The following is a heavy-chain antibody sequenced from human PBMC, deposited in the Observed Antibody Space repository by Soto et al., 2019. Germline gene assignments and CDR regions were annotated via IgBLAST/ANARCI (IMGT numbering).Heavy chain of an antibody. CDR3: AKGYSSVWFYFDY. J-gene: IGHJ4*02. Sequence: GGSLRLSCAASGFTFSSYAMSWLRQAPGKGLEWVSAISGSGGSTYNADSVKGRFTISRDTSKNTLYLQMNSLRAEDTALYYCAKGYSSVWFYFDYWGQGTPVTVSS. D-gene: IGHD6-19*01. CDR2: ISGSGGST. V-gene: IGHV3-23*01. CDR1: GFTFSSYA.